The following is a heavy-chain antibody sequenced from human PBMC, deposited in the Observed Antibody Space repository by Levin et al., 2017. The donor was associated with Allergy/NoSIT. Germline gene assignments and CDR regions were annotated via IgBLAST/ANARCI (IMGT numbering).Heavy chain of an antibody. CDR1: GFTFSSYA. D-gene: IGHD6-19*01. V-gene: IGHV3-30-3*01. CDR3: ARGGSDWYGTYFNH. Sequence: GESLKISCAASGFTFSSYAMHWVRQAPGKGLEWVAVISYDGINKYYADSVKGRFTISRDNSKNTMYLQMNSLRADDTAVYSCARGGSDWYGTYFNHWGQGTLVTVSS. CDR2: ISYDGINK. J-gene: IGHJ1*01.